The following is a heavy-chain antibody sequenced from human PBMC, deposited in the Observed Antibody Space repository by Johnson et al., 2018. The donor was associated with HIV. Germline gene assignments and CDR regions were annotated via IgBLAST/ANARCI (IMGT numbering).Heavy chain of an antibody. J-gene: IGHJ3*02. D-gene: IGHD6-6*01. CDR2: VSNDGNNK. Sequence: QVQLVESGGGLIQPGRSLRLSCAASGFTFRSYGMHWVRQAPGKGLEWVAVVSNDGNNKYYADSVKGRFTISRDNSKNTLYLQMNSLRAEDTAVYYCARDILEYSSPGAFEIWGQGTMVTVSS. CDR3: ARDILEYSSPGAFEI. CDR1: GFTFRSYG. V-gene: IGHV3-30*19.